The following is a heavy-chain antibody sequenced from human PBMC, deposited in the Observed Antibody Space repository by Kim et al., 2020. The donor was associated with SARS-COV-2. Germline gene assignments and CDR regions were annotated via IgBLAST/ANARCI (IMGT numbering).Heavy chain of an antibody. D-gene: IGHD3-10*01. CDR1: GGSISNYF. CDR3: ARGGSYGSGSYSKYGMDV. V-gene: IGHV4-59*01. Sequence: SETLSLTCTVSGGSISNYFWSWIRHFPGKGLEWIGYVFNSGSTNYNPSLKSRVTISVNTPKNQFSLKLTSLTAADTAVYFCARGGSYGSGSYSKYGMDV. J-gene: IGHJ6*01. CDR2: VFNSGST.